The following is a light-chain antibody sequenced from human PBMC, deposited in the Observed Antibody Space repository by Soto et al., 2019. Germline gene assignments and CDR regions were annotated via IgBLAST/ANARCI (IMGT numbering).Light chain of an antibody. CDR2: AAS. Sequence: DIQMTQSASSLSASVGDRVTITCRASQSISSNLYWHQQKPGKAPKVLIYAASSLQSGDPSRFSGSGSGTDFTLTISSLQPEDFSTYYCQQSDSIPYTFGQGTKLEIK. CDR1: QSISSN. CDR3: QQSDSIPYT. V-gene: IGKV1-39*01. J-gene: IGKJ2*01.